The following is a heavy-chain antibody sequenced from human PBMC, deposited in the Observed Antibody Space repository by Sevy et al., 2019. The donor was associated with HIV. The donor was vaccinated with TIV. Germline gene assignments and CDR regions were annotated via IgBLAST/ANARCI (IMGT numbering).Heavy chain of an antibody. V-gene: IGHV3-21*01. J-gene: IGHJ4*02. CDR3: SREGGGGYYYDY. D-gene: IGHD3-22*01. CDR2: ISSSSTYI. CDR1: GFTFSSYS. Sequence: GGSLRLSCAASGFTFSSYSMDWVRQAPGKGLEWVSSISSSSTYIYYADSVKGRFTISRDNAKNSLYLQMNSLRAEDTAVYYCSREGGGGYYYDYWGQRILVTVSS.